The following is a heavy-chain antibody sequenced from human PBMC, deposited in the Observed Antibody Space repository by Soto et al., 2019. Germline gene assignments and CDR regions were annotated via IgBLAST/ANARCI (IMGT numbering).Heavy chain of an antibody. CDR2: ISDRDGST. D-gene: IGHD3-22*01. CDR3: AKAISDYYAPSDY. CDR1: GFSFSSFA. Sequence: GGSLRLSCAASGFSFSSFAMSWVRQAPGKGQGWVSVISDRDGSTYFADSVKGRFTISRDDSKSTLYLQMNGLRGDDTAIYYCAKAISDYYAPSDYWGQGTQVTVSS. J-gene: IGHJ4*02. V-gene: IGHV3-23*01.